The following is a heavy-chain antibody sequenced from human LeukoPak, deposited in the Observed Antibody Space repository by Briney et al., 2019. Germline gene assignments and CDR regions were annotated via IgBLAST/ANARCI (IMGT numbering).Heavy chain of an antibody. CDR2: ISSSGSTI. CDR3: ARESSSWFRDAFDI. D-gene: IGHD6-13*01. V-gene: IGHV3-11*01. J-gene: IGHJ3*02. Sequence: GGSLRLSCADSGFTFSDYYMSWIRQAPGKGLEWVSYISSSGSTIYYADSVKGRFTISRDNAKNSLYLQMNSLRAEDTAVYYCARESSSWFRDAFDIWGQGTMVTVSS. CDR1: GFTFSDYY.